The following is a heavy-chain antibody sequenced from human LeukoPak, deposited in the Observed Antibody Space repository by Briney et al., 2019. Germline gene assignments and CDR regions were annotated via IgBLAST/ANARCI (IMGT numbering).Heavy chain of an antibody. CDR3: ARLESAYSSSWYLGSTYFDY. CDR2: IYYSGST. Sequence: SETLSLTCTVSGGSISSYYWSWIRQPPGKGLEWIGYIYYSGSTNYNPSLKSRVTISVDTSKNQFSLKLSSVTAADTAVYYCARLESAYSSSWYLGSTYFDYWGQGTLVTVSS. J-gene: IGHJ4*02. D-gene: IGHD6-13*01. CDR1: GGSISSYY. V-gene: IGHV4-59*08.